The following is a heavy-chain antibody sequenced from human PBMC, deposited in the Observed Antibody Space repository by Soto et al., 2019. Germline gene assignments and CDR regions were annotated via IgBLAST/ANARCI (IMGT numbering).Heavy chain of an antibody. Sequence: EVQLLESGGGLVKPGGSLRLSCAASGFTFSIYTMTWVRQAPGKGLEWVSAILGSGGSTYYADSVKGRFTISRNNSKNTLYLQMNSVRAEYTAVYYCAKDRDPYGDYRYFFDYWGQGTLVTVSS. J-gene: IGHJ4*02. D-gene: IGHD4-17*01. CDR2: ILGSGGST. CDR3: AKDRDPYGDYRYFFDY. V-gene: IGHV3-23*01. CDR1: GFTFSIYT.